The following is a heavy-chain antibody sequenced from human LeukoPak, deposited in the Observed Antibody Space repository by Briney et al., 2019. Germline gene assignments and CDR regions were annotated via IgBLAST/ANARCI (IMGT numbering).Heavy chain of an antibody. CDR2: INPSGSST. CDR1: GYTFTSYY. Sequence: GASVKVSCTASGYTFTSYYMHWVRQAPGQGLEWMGIINPSGSSTSYAQKFQGRVTMTRDTSTSTVYMELSSLRSEDTAVYYCARCEDSLWGSYCHLDYWGQGTLVTVSS. V-gene: IGHV1-46*01. CDR3: ARCEDSLWGSYCHLDY. D-gene: IGHD3-16*01. J-gene: IGHJ4*02.